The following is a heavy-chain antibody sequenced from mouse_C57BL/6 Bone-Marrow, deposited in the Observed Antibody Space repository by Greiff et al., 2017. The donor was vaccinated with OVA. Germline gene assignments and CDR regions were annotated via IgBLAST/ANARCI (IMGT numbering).Heavy chain of an antibody. J-gene: IGHJ4*01. CDR2: IYPGSGST. CDR3: ARGGIGITYDYGPLYAMEY. CDR1: GYTFTSYW. D-gene: IGHD2-4*01. V-gene: IGHV1-55*01. Sequence: QVQLQQSGAELVKPGASVKMSCKASGYTFTSYWINWVKQRPGQGLEWIGDIYPGSGSTNYNEKFKSKATLTVDPSSSTAYMHLSSLRSEDSAVYYWARGGIGITYDYGPLYAMEYWGQGTSVTVSA.